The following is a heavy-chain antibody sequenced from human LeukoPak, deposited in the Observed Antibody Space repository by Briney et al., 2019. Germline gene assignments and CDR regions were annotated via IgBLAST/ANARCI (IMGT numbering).Heavy chain of an antibody. V-gene: IGHV1-3*01. Sequence: ASVKVSCKASGYTFTSYAMHWVRQAPGQRLEWMGWINAGNGNTKYSQKFQGRVTITRDTSASTAYMELSSLRSEDTAVYYCASYGSGTTHYYYYYGMDVWGQGTTVTVSS. CDR3: ASYGSGTTHYYYYYGMDV. CDR2: INAGNGNT. CDR1: GYTFTSYA. J-gene: IGHJ6*02. D-gene: IGHD3-10*01.